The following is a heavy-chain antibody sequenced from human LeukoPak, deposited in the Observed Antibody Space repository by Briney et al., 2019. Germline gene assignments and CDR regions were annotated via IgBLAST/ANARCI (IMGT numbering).Heavy chain of an antibody. CDR3: VREGEVAGTVFFQH. J-gene: IGHJ1*01. Sequence: ASVKVSCKASGYTFVDYGISWVRQAPGQGLEWMGWISAYYGSARYAQKFQGRVTMTRDTLTATAYLEVRSLRSDDTAVYYCVREGEVAGTVFFQHWGQGTLVTVSS. V-gene: IGHV1-18*01. D-gene: IGHD6-19*01. CDR2: ISAYYGSA. CDR1: GYTFVDYG.